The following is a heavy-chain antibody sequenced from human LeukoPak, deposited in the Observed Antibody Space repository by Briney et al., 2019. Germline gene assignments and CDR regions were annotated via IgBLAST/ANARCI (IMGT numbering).Heavy chain of an antibody. CDR2: MYYSGST. Sequence: SETLSLTCTVSGGSISSSSSYWGWIRQSPGKGLEWIGNMYYSGSTYYNPSLKSRVTISVDASRNLFSLKLSSVTAADTAVYYCATYHQRFDPWGQGTLVTVSS. CDR1: GGSISSSSSY. D-gene: IGHD2-2*01. V-gene: IGHV4-39*02. J-gene: IGHJ5*02. CDR3: ATYHQRFDP.